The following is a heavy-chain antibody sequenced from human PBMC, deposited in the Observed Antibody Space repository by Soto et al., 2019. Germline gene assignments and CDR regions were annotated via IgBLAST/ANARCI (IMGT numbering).Heavy chain of an antibody. D-gene: IGHD5-12*01. CDR1: GFTFSNYA. CDR3: ARSGYDIDY. CDR2: ISGSGGTT. J-gene: IGHJ4*02. V-gene: IGHV3-23*01. Sequence: EVQLLESGGGLIQPGGSLRLSCAASGFTFSNYAMGWVRQAPGKGLEWVSIISGSGGTTYYADSVKGRFTISRDNSRNTLYLQMNSLRAEDTAVFYCARSGYDIDYWGQGTLVTVSS.